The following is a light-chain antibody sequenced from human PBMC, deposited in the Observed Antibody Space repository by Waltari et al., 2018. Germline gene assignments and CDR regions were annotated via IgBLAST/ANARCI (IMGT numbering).Light chain of an antibody. J-gene: IGKJ1*01. Sequence: EIVLTQSPGTLSLSPGERATLSCRASQRVSRALAWYQQKPGQAPRLLIYGASSRATGISDRVSGSGSGTDFSLTISRLEPEDFAVYYCQHYVRLPATFGQGTKVEIK. V-gene: IGKV3-20*01. CDR3: QHYVRLPAT. CDR1: QRVSRA. CDR2: GAS.